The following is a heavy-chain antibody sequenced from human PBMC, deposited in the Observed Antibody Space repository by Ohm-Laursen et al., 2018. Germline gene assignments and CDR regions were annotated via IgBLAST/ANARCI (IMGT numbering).Heavy chain of an antibody. CDR1: GFTFSSYA. CDR2: IKQDGSEK. CDR3: SKSMDV. J-gene: IGHJ6*02. V-gene: IGHV3-7*01. Sequence: SLRLSCAASGFTFSSYAMSWVRQAPGKGLEWVATIKQDGSEKYYVDSVKGRFTISRDNAKSSLYLQMNSLRAEDTAVYYCSKSMDVWGQGTTVTVSS.